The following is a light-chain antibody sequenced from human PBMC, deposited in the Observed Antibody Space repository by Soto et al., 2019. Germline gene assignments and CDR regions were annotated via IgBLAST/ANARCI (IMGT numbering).Light chain of an antibody. CDR1: QSVSSH. J-gene: IGKJ5*01. CDR2: DAS. V-gene: IGKV3-11*01. Sequence: EIVLTQSPATLSLSPGERATLSCRASQSVSSHLAWFQQRPGQAPRLLIYDASNRATGIPARFSGRGSGTDFTLTSSSLEPEDFAVYYCQQRSSAITFGQGTRLEIK. CDR3: QQRSSAIT.